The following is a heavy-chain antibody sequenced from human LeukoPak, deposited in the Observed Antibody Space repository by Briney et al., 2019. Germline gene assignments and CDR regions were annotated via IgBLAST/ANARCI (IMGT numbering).Heavy chain of an antibody. CDR1: GHTFTGYY. J-gene: IGHJ4*02. CDR3: ARSPHILTGENFDY. Sequence: ASVKVSCKASGHTFTGYYMHWVRQAPGQGLEWMGWINANSGDTNYAQKFQGRVTMTRDTSISTAYMELSRLRSSDTAVYYCARSPHILTGENFDYWGQGTLVTVSS. D-gene: IGHD3-9*01. CDR2: INANSGDT. V-gene: IGHV1-2*02.